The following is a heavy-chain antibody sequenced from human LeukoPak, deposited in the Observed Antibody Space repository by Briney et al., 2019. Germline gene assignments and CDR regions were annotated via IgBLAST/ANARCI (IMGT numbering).Heavy chain of an antibody. V-gene: IGHV4-59*01. D-gene: IGHD5-18*01. CDR3: ARMDTAMVYGMDV. J-gene: IGHJ6*02. CDR1: GGSISSYY. Sequence: SETLSLICTVSGGSISSYYWSWIRQPPGKGLEWIGYIYYSGSTNYNPSLKSRVTISVDTSKNQFSLKLSSVTAADTAVYYCARMDTAMVYGMDVWGQGTTVTVSS. CDR2: IYYSGST.